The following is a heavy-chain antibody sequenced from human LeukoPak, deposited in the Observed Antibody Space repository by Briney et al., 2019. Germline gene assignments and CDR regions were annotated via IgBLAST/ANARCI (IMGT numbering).Heavy chain of an antibody. V-gene: IGHV1-18*01. CDR1: GYTFTSYG. J-gene: IGHJ4*02. CDR3: ARDRYYDRSGYYYNDY. Sequence: APVKVSCKASGYTFTSYGISWVRQAPGQGLEWMGWISAYNGNTNYAQKLQGRVTMTTDTSTSTAYMELRSLRSDDTAVYYCARDRYYDRSGYYYNDYWGQGTLVTVSS. D-gene: IGHD3-22*01. CDR2: ISAYNGNT.